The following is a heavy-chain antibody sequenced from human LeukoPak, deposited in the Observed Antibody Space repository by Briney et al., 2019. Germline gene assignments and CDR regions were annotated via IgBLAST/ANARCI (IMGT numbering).Heavy chain of an antibody. Sequence: GGSLRLSCAASGFTFSDYYMSWISQAPGKGLEWVSYISSSSSYTNYADSVKGRFTISRDNAKNSLYLQMNSLRAEDTAVYYCARDRAQYYYGSGSYRPYYYYGMDVWGQGTTVTVSS. CDR1: GFTFSDYY. CDR3: ARDRAQYYYGSGSYRPYYYYGMDV. V-gene: IGHV3-11*05. J-gene: IGHJ6*02. CDR2: ISSSSSYT. D-gene: IGHD3-10*01.